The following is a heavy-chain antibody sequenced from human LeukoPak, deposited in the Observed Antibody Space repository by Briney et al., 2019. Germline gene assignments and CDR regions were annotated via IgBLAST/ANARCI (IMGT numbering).Heavy chain of an antibody. D-gene: IGHD3-10*01. V-gene: IGHV4-59*01. CDR1: GGSISSYY. CDR3: ARGGYYGSGNDFGFDP. CDR2: IYYSGST. Sequence: SETLSLTCLVSGGSISSYYWRWLRQPPGKGLDWIGYIYYSGSTNYNPYLKSRVTISVDTSKNQFSLKLSSVTAADTAVYYCARGGYYGSGNDFGFDPWGQGTLVTVSS. J-gene: IGHJ5*02.